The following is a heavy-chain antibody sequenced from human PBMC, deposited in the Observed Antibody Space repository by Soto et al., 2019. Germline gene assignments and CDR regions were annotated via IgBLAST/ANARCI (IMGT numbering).Heavy chain of an antibody. D-gene: IGHD6-13*01. Sequence: GGSLILSCAASGFTFSSYSMNWVRQAPGKGLEWVSSISSSSSYIYYADSVKGRFTISRDNAKNSLYLQMNSLRAEDTAVYYCARDTHITIEAAGTFDYWGQGTLVTVSS. V-gene: IGHV3-21*01. CDR3: ARDTHITIEAAGTFDY. J-gene: IGHJ4*02. CDR2: ISSSSSYI. CDR1: GFTFSSYS.